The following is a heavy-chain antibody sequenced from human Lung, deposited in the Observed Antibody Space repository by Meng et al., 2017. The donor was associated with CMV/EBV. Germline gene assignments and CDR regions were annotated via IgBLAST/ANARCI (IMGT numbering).Heavy chain of an antibody. J-gene: IGHJ6*02. Sequence: GSLRLSCTVSGGSISSSSYYWGWIRQPPGKGLEWIGSIYYSGSTYYNPSLKSRVTISVDTSKNQFSLKLSSVTAADMAVYYCASSLRYYDFWSGYYTGDYYYYGMDVWGQGTTVTVSS. CDR2: IYYSGST. CDR1: GGSISSSSYY. V-gene: IGHV4-39*07. CDR3: ASSLRYYDFWSGYYTGDYYYYGMDV. D-gene: IGHD3-3*01.